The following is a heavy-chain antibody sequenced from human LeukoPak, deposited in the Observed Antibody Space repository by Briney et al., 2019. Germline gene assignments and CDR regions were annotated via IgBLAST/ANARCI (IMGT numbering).Heavy chain of an antibody. CDR3: ARDQYSSGYSQDY. V-gene: IGHV3-48*02. D-gene: IGHD3-22*01. CDR1: GFTLISYS. Sequence: PGGSLRLSCAASGFTLISYSMNWVRQAPGKGLEWVSYISSSSSTIYYADSVKGRFTISRDDAKNSLHMQMNSLREENTAVYYCARDQYSSGYSQDYWGQGTLVTVSS. CDR2: ISSSSSTI. J-gene: IGHJ4*02.